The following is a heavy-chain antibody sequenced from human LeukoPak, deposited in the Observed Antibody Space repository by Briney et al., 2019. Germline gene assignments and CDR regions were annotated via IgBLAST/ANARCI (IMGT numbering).Heavy chain of an antibody. CDR3: ARDLHYYVAMDV. CDR2: ISSSGGST. V-gene: IGHV3-23*01. CDR1: GFTFNTYA. Sequence: GGSLRLSCAASGFTFNTYAMSLVRQAPGKGLEWVSAISSSGGSTFHADSVKGRFTISRDNSKNTLFLQLHNLRVEDTALYYCARDLHYYVAMDVWGQGTTVTVSS. D-gene: IGHD3-10*02. J-gene: IGHJ6*02.